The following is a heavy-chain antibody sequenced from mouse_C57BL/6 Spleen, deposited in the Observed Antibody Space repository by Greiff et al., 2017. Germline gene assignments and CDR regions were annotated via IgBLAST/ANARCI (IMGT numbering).Heavy chain of an antibody. Sequence: VQLQQPGAELVRPGSSVKLSCKASGYTFTSYWMHWVKQRPIQGLEWIGNIDPSDSETHYNQKFKDKATLTVDKSSSTAYMQLSSLTSEDSAVYYCARSGSNYVDWYFDVWGTGTTVTVSS. D-gene: IGHD2-5*01. J-gene: IGHJ1*03. CDR1: GYTFTSYW. V-gene: IGHV1-52*01. CDR3: ARSGSNYVDWYFDV. CDR2: IDPSDSET.